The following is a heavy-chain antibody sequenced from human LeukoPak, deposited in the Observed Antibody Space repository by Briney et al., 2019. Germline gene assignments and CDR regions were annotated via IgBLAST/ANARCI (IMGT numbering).Heavy chain of an antibody. CDR2: ISVSGGST. CDR1: GFTFSSYA. CDR3: AKDVRSPLPPGIDY. J-gene: IGHJ4*02. V-gene: IGHV3-23*01. Sequence: QSGGSLRLSCAASGFTFSSYAMNWVRQAPGKGLEWVSAISVSGGSTYYADSVKGRFTISRENSKNTLYLQMKSLRAEETAVYYCAKDVRSPLPPGIDYWGQGTLVTVSS. D-gene: IGHD3-16*02.